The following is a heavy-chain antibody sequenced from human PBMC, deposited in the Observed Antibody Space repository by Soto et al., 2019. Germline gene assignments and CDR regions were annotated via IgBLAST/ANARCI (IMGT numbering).Heavy chain of an antibody. CDR2: IYYNGNT. CDR1: GGAINDHY. D-gene: IGHD3-9*01. J-gene: IGHJ4*02. CDR3: ARVRTGYFDY. V-gene: IGHV4-59*11. Sequence: SETLSLTCTLSGGAINDHYWSFIRQPPGKGLEWIGYIYYNGNTNYNPSLESRVTISVDRSRNQFSLRLTSLTAADTAVYYCARVRTGYFDYWGRGAMVTVSS.